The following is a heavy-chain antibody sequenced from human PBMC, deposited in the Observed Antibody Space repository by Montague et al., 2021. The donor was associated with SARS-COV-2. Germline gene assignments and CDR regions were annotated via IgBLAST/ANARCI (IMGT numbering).Heavy chain of an antibody. J-gene: IGHJ5*02. CDR2: IYYSGST. CDR3: AGQSQAEYVRVGYTMGGWVEP. CDR1: GGSISSSSYF. V-gene: IGHV4-39*01. Sequence: SETLSLTCTVSGGSISSSSYFWGWIRQPPGKGLEWIGSIYYSGSTYYNPSRQSRVTISVDTSKNHFSLKLSSVTAADTAVYYCAGQSQAEYVRVGYTMGGWVEPWGQGTLVTVSS. D-gene: IGHD1-26*01.